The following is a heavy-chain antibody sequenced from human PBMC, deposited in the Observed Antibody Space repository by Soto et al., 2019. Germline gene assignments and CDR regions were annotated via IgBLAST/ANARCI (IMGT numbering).Heavy chain of an antibody. Sequence: GGSLRLSCAASGFTFSDYYMSWIRQAPGKGLEWVSYISSSGSTIYYGDSGKGRVTISRDNPKNSLYLQMNSLRAEDTAVYYCASSDYDFWSGFSSTCMDVWGKGTTVTVSS. CDR2: ISSSGSTI. D-gene: IGHD3-3*01. J-gene: IGHJ6*03. CDR3: ASSDYDFWSGFSSTCMDV. CDR1: GFTFSDYY. V-gene: IGHV3-11*01.